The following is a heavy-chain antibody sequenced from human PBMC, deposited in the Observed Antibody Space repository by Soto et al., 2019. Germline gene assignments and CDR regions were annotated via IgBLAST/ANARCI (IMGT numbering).Heavy chain of an antibody. CDR1: GGSISSGDYY. Sequence: QVQLQESGPGLVKPSQTLSLTCTVSGGSISSGDYYWSWIRQPPGKGLEWIGYIYYSGSTYYNPSLKSRVTISVDTSKNQLYLKLSSVTAADTAVYYCARDHYVYDILTGYGYYYGMDVWGQGTTVTVSS. D-gene: IGHD3-9*01. J-gene: IGHJ6*02. CDR2: IYYSGST. CDR3: ARDHYVYDILTGYGYYYGMDV. V-gene: IGHV4-30-4*01.